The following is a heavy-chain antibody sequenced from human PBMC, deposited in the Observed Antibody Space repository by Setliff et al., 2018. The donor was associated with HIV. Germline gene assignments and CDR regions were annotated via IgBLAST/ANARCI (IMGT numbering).Heavy chain of an antibody. CDR1: GYRFISYG. D-gene: IGHD1-26*01. CDR3: ARGVGATSAQH. CDR2: MSVYNAKA. J-gene: IGHJ1*01. V-gene: IGHV1-18*01. Sequence: WASVKVSCKASGYRFISYGITWVRQAPGQGPEWMGYMSVYNAKADYAQKFQGRVTMTTDTSTSTVYMELRSLTSDDTAVYCCARGVGATSAQHWGQGTLVTVSS.